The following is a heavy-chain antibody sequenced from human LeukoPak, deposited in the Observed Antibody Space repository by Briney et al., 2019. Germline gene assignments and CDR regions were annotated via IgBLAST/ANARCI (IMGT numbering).Heavy chain of an antibody. CDR1: GFTFSSYS. V-gene: IGHV3-21*01. D-gene: IGHD3-22*01. CDR2: ISSSSSYI. J-gene: IGHJ4*02. CDR3: ARDYYDSSGMDY. Sequence: GGSLRLSCAASGFTFSSYSMNWVRQAPGKGLEWVSSISSSSSYIYYADSVKGRFTISRDNAKNSLYLQTNSLRAEDTAVYYCARDYYDSSGMDYWGQGTLVTVSS.